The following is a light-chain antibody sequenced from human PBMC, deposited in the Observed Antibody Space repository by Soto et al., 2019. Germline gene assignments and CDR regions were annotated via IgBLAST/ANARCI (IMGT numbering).Light chain of an antibody. J-gene: IGLJ1*01. CDR3: ISYASLNTYV. CDR2: EVT. V-gene: IGLV2-14*01. Sequence: QSVLTQPASVSGSPGQSITISCTGTSSVVGGYDYVSWYQQHPGKAPKRRIYEVTNRPSGVSNRFSGSKSGNTASLTISGLQAEDEADYYCISYASLNTYVFGTGTKVTVL. CDR1: SSVVGGYDY.